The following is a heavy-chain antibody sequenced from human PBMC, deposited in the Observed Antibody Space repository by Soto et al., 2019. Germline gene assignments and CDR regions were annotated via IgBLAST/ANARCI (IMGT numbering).Heavy chain of an antibody. Sequence: GESLKISCKGSGYSFTGYWIGWLRQMPGKGLDGMGIIYPGDSDTRYSPSFQGQVTISADKSISTAYLQWSSLKASDTAMYYCASTYYYDSSGYPSYYYGMDVWGQGTTVTVSS. V-gene: IGHV5-51*01. J-gene: IGHJ6*02. CDR3: ASTYYYDSSGYPSYYYGMDV. CDR1: GYSFTGYW. CDR2: IYPGDSDT. D-gene: IGHD3-22*01.